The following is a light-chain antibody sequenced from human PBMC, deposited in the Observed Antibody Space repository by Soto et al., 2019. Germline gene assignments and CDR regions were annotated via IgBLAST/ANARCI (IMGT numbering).Light chain of an antibody. CDR1: SSVVGSYNL. J-gene: IGLJ1*01. V-gene: IGLV2-23*03. CDR3: CSYAGSSTFV. CDR2: EGS. Sequence: QSVLTQPASVSGAPGQAIPISRTGTSSVVGSYNLVSWYQQHPGKAPKLMIYEGSKRPSGVSNRFSGSKSGNTASLTISGLQAEDEADYYCCSYAGSSTFVFGTGTKVTVL.